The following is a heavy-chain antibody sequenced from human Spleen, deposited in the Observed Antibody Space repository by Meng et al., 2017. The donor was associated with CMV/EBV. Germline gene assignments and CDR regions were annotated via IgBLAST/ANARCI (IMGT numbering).Heavy chain of an antibody. V-gene: IGHV5-51*01. CDR3: ARGGYCKATICRNWVDP. CDR1: YSMSSEW. D-gene: IGHD3-10*01. Sequence: YSMSSEWIGWLRPMPGKGLEWSGVIYPGDSDTRYSPSYRGHVTISDDNTISTAYLQWGSLRASDAAKYYCARGGYCKATICRNWVDPWGQGTLVTVSS. J-gene: IGHJ5*02. CDR2: IYPGDSDT.